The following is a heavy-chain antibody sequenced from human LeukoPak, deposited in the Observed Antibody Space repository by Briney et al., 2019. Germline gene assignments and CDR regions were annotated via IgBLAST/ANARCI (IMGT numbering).Heavy chain of an antibody. V-gene: IGHV1-46*01. J-gene: IGHJ4*02. CDR1: GYTFTNHY. Sequence: ASVKVSCKASGYTFTNHYMHWVRQAPGQGLEWMGIINPGGGSTSYPQKFQGRVTMTRDTSTSTVYMELSSLRSEDTAFYFCARDEVAGTYYFDYWGQGTLVTVSS. CDR2: INPGGGST. CDR3: ARDEVAGTYYFDY. D-gene: IGHD6-19*01.